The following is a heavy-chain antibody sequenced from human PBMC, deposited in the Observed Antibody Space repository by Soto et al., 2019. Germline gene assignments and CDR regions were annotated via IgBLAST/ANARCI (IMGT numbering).Heavy chain of an antibody. D-gene: IGHD1-26*01. V-gene: IGHV1-69*12. J-gene: IGHJ6*02. CDR1: GGTFSSYA. CDR2: IIPIFGTA. Sequence: QVQLVQSGAEVKKPGSSVKVSCKASGGTFSSYAISWVRQAPGQGLEWMGGIIPIFGTANYAQKFQGRVTIPADESTSTAYMELSSLRSEDTAVYYCARTRASGSPNYYYGMDVWGQGTTVTVSS. CDR3: ARTRASGSPNYYYGMDV.